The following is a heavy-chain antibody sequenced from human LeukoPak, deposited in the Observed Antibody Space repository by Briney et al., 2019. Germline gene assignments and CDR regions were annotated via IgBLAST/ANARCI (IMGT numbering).Heavy chain of an antibody. V-gene: IGHV3-30-3*01. D-gene: IGHD1-26*01. Sequence: GGSLRLSCVASGFTFSSYAMHWVRQAPGKGLEWVAVISYDGDDGSNKYYADSVKGRFTISRDNSKNTLYLQMNSLRAEDTAVYYCAKARNVGALDYWGQGTLVTVSS. CDR2: ISYDGDDGSNK. CDR1: GFTFSSYA. CDR3: AKARNVGALDY. J-gene: IGHJ4*02.